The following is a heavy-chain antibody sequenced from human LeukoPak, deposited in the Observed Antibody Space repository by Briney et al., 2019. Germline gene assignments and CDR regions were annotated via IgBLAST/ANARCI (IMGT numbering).Heavy chain of an antibody. D-gene: IGHD7-27*01. CDR3: TRGHWGLQS. J-gene: IGHJ5*02. CDR2: IHHSGNS. Sequence: LICTVCGACVTDYYWSWLQQYPGKGLEWISYIHHSGNSDYNPSLRSRVTTSLDTSKNQFSLNLISLTAADTAVYYCTRGHWGLQSWSQGTLVTVSS. CDR1: GACVTDYY. V-gene: IGHV4-59*02.